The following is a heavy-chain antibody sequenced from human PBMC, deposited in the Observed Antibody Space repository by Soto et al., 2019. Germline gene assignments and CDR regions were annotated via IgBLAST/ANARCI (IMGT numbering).Heavy chain of an antibody. CDR1: GGTLSSNA. D-gene: IGHD2-2*01. CDR2: IIPIFGTA. J-gene: IGHJ6*02. Sequence: GASVKVTCKDSGGTLSSNASRWVRQAPGQGLEWMGGIIPIFGTANYAQKFQGRVTITADESTSTAYMELSSLRSEDTAVYYCARNIVLVPAASHYYYYGMDVWGQGTTVTVSS. V-gene: IGHV1-69*13. CDR3: ARNIVLVPAASHYYYYGMDV.